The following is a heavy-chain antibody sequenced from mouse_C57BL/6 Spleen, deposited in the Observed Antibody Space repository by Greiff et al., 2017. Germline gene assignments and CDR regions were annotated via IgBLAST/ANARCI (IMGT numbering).Heavy chain of an antibody. Sequence: EVQGVESGPELVKPGDSVKISCKASGYSFTGYFMNWVMQSHGKSLEWIGRINPYNGDTFYNQKFKGKATLTVDKSSSTAHMELRSLTSEDSAVYYCARFYDGYYQGDFDYWGQGTTLTVSS. V-gene: IGHV1-20*01. J-gene: IGHJ2*01. D-gene: IGHD2-3*01. CDR2: INPYNGDT. CDR3: ARFYDGYYQGDFDY. CDR1: GYSFTGYF.